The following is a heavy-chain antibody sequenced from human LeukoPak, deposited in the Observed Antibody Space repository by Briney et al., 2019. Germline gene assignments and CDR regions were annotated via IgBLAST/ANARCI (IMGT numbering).Heavy chain of an antibody. CDR3: AKGESFAFAT. J-gene: IGHJ3*02. D-gene: IGHD2-21*01. CDR1: GFTFSRYD. Sequence: GGSLRLSCTTTGFTFSRYDMQWVRQAPGKGLEWVSGISRSGPTYYRDSVRGRFTISRDNSKNTLYLQMNSLRAEDTAVYYCAKGESFAFATWGQGTMVTVSS. V-gene: IGHV3-23*01. CDR2: ISRSGPT.